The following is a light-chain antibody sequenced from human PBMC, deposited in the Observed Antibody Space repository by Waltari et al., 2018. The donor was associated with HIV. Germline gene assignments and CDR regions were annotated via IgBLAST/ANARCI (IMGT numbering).Light chain of an antibody. CDR2: NVN. CDR3: SSYTSSGPRYVL. J-gene: IGLJ2*01. Sequence: QSALTQPASVSGSPGQSITISCTGTSGDVGRYNFVSWYQKHPGKAPKLIIYNVNSRPSGVSIRFSGSRSANTASLTISGLQAEDEADYFCSSYTSSGPRYVLFGGGTRLTVL. CDR1: SGDVGRYNF. V-gene: IGLV2-14*03.